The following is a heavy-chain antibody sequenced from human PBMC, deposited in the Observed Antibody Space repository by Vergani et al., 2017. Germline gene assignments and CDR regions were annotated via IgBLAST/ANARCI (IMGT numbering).Heavy chain of an antibody. V-gene: IGHV1-2*06. CDR1: GYTFTGYY. J-gene: IGHJ4*02. D-gene: IGHD3-3*01. CDR3: ARATIFGVGYPADY. Sequence: QVQLVQSGAEVKKPGASVKVSCKASGYTFTGYYMHWVRQAPGQGLEWRGRINPNSGGTNYAQKFQGRVTMTRDTSISTAYMELSRLRSDDTAVYYCARATIFGVGYPADYWGQGTLVTVSS. CDR2: INPNSGGT.